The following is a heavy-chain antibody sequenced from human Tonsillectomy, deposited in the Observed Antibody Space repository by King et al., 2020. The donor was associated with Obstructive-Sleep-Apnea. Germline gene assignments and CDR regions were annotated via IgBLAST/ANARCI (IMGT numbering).Heavy chain of an antibody. V-gene: IGHV1-69*10. Sequence: VQLVESGAEVKKPGSSVKVSCKASGGTFSSYAISWVRQAPGQGLEWMGGIIPILGIANYAQKFQGRVTITADKSTSTAYMELSSLRSEDTAVYYCAGDLGQGDCVPFDYWGQGTLVTVSS. D-gene: IGHD2-21*02. CDR2: IIPILGIA. J-gene: IGHJ4*02. CDR3: AGDLGQGDCVPFDY. CDR1: GGTFSSYA.